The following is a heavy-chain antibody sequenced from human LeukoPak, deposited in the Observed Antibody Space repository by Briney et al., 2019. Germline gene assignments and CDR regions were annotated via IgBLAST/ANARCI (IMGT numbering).Heavy chain of an antibody. CDR1: GGSISNNVYY. Sequence: SETLSLTCAVSGGSISNNVYYWGWIRQSPGKRLEWIGSIHYSGSTYYNPSLKSRVTMSVDTSNNAFSLKLRSVTAADTAVYYCASQGGSRTHWFDPWGQGTLVTVSS. CDR3: ASQGGSRTHWFDP. V-gene: IGHV4-39*01. CDR2: IHYSGST. D-gene: IGHD3-16*01. J-gene: IGHJ5*02.